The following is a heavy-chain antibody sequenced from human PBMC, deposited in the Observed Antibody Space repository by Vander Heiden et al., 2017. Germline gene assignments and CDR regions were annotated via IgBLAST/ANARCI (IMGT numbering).Heavy chain of an antibody. CDR1: GFTVSSNY. J-gene: IGHJ4*02. D-gene: IGHD4-17*01. CDR3: ARDLRGYGDPHKYYFDY. CDR2: IYSGGST. V-gene: IGHV3-53*01. Sequence: EVQLVESGGGLIQPGGSLRLSCAASGFTVSSNYMSWVRQAPGKGLEWVSVIYSGGSTYYADSVKGRFTISRDNSKNTLYLQMNSLRAEDTAVYYCARDLRGYGDPHKYYFDYWGQGTLVTVSS.